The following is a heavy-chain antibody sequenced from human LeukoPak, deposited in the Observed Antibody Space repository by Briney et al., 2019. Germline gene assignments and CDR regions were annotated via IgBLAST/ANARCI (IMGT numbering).Heavy chain of an antibody. CDR2: IYYSGST. CDR1: GGSISSYY. D-gene: IGHD3-10*01. V-gene: IGHV4-59*01. CDR3: ARIGFPYYFDY. J-gene: IGHJ4*02. Sequence: SETLSLTCTVSGGSISSYYWSWIRQPPGKGLEWIGYIYYSGSTNYNPSLKSRVTISVDTSKNQFSLKLSSVTAADTAVYYCARIGFPYYFDYWGQGTLVTVSS.